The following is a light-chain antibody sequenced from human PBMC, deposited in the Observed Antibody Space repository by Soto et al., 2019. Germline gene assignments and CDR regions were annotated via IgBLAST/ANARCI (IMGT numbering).Light chain of an antibody. J-gene: IGKJ1*01. CDR1: QRISTY. CDR3: QQSYSTPWA. CDR2: AAS. Sequence: DIQMTQSPSSLYASVGDRVTITCRASQRISTYVNWYQHKPGKAPNLLIYAASSLQSGVPSRFSGSGVGTEFTLTISSLQPEDFAAYYGQQSYSTPWAVGQGTKVEIK. V-gene: IGKV1-39*01.